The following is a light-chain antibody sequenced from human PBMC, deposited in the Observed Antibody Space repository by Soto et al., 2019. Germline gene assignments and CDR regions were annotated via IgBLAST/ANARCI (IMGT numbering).Light chain of an antibody. CDR3: QQYSKWPLT. Sequence: EIAMTQSPDTLSVSPGDRATLSCRASQGVRSDLAWYQQKPGQSPRLLIYGASTRAAETPARFSGSGSETEFTLTISSLQSEDFAVYYCQQYSKWPLTFGGGTKVDNK. V-gene: IGKV3-15*01. J-gene: IGKJ4*01. CDR1: QGVRSD. CDR2: GAS.